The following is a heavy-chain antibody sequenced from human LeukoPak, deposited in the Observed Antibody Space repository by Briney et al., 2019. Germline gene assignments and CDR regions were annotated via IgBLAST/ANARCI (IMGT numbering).Heavy chain of an antibody. CDR3: ARDFRISQYSSSSTGYYFDY. CDR2: INPSGGST. V-gene: IGHV1-46*01. D-gene: IGHD6-6*01. Sequence: ASVKVSCKASGYTFTSYYMHRVRQAPGQGLEWMGIINPSGGSTSYAQKFQGRVTMTRDTSTSAVYMELSSLRSEDTAVYYCARDFRISQYSSSSTGYYFDYWGQGTLVTVSS. J-gene: IGHJ4*02. CDR1: GYTFTSYY.